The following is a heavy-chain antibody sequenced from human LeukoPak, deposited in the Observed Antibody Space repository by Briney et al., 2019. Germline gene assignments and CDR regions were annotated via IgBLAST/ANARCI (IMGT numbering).Heavy chain of an antibody. Sequence: GGSLRLSCAASGFTFSSYEMNWVRQAPGKGLEWVSAISGSGGSTYYADSVKGRFTISRDNSKNTLYLQMNSLRAEDTAVYYCAKDRSRWSDYWGQGTLVTVSS. CDR1: GFTFSSYE. J-gene: IGHJ4*02. D-gene: IGHD2-15*01. V-gene: IGHV3-23*01. CDR3: AKDRSRWSDY. CDR2: ISGSGGST.